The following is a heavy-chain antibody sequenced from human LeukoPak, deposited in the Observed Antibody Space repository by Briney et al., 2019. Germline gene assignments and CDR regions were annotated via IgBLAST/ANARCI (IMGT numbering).Heavy chain of an antibody. CDR2: IYYSGNT. CDR1: GGSISSSSYY. V-gene: IGHV4-39*07. CDR3: ARGQRYYYGSGSYSSFYFDY. Sequence: SETLSLTCTVSGGSISSSSYYWGWIRQPPGKGLEWIGSIYYSGNTYYNPSLKSRVTISVDTSKNQFSLKLNSVTAADTAVYYCARGQRYYYGSGSYSSFYFDYWGQGTLVTVSS. D-gene: IGHD3-10*01. J-gene: IGHJ4*02.